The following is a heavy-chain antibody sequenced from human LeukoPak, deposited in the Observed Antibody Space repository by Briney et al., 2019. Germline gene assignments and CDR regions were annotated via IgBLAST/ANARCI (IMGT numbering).Heavy chain of an antibody. CDR1: GFIFSKYG. CDR3: ARHRDISGPYYFDS. J-gene: IGHJ4*02. CDR2: ISDSGANT. V-gene: IGHV3-23*01. D-gene: IGHD3-22*01. Sequence: AGGSLRLSCAASGFIFSKYGMSWVRLASERGLEWVSGISDSGANTYYTASAKGRFTVSRDNSRNTLYLQMSSLRVEDTAVYFCARHRDISGPYYFDSWGQGTLVTVSS.